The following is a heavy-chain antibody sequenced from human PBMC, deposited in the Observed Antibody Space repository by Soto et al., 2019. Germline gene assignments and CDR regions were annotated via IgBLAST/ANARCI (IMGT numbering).Heavy chain of an antibody. V-gene: IGHV4-30-4*01. CDR1: GGSISSGDYY. J-gene: IGHJ4*02. CDR3: AGLMEDTAMGYLDY. CDR2: IYYSGST. Sequence: SETLSLTCTVSGGSISSGDYYWSWIRQPPGKGLEWIGYIYYSGSTYYNPSLKSRVTISVDTSKNQFSLKLSSVTAADTAVYYCAGLMEDTAMGYLDYGGQGTLVTVSS. D-gene: IGHD5-18*01.